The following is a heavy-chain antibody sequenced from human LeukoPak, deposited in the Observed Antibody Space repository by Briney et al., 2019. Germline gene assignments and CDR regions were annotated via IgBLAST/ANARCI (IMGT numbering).Heavy chain of an antibody. J-gene: IGHJ3*02. CDR1: GLTFSNYF. V-gene: IGHV3-30*04. D-gene: IGHD2-21*02. CDR3: ARGRQDTVIHSGAFDI. CDR2: IASDGSHT. Sequence: GRSLRLSCAASGLTFSNYFMHWVRQAPGKGLEWVADIASDGSHTFYVESVKGRFTISRDNSKNTLYLQMNSLRAEDTAVYFCARGRQDTVIHSGAFDIWGQGTMVTVSS.